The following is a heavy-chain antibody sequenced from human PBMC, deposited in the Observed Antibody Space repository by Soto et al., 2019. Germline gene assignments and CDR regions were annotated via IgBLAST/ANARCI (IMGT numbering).Heavy chain of an antibody. V-gene: IGHV3-21*01. J-gene: IGHJ4*02. Sequence: ESGGGLVKPGGSLRLSCAASGFTFSSYSMNWVRQAPGKGLEWVSSISSSSSYIYYADSVKGRFTISRDNAKNSLYLQMNSLRAEDTAVYYCARDSDSGYEYYDYWGQGTLVTVSS. CDR1: GFTFSSYS. D-gene: IGHD5-12*01. CDR2: ISSSSSYI. CDR3: ARDSDSGYEYYDY.